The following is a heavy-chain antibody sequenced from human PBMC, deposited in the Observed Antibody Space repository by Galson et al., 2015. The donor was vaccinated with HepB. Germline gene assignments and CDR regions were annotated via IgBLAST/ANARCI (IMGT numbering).Heavy chain of an antibody. CDR2: ISRNSGSI. Sequence: SLRLSCAASGFTFDDYAMHWVRQAPGKGLEWVSGISRNSGSIGYADSVKGRFTISRDNAKNCLYLQMNSLRAEDTALYYCAKGTTLTLIDAFDIRGQGTMVTVSS. CDR3: AKGTTLTLIDAFDI. D-gene: IGHD4-11*01. J-gene: IGHJ3*02. V-gene: IGHV3-9*01. CDR1: GFTFDDYA.